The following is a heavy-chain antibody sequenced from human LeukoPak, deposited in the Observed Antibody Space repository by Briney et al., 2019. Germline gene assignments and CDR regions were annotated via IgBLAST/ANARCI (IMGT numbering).Heavy chain of an antibody. CDR3: ASSDGPVVTALN. J-gene: IGHJ4*02. D-gene: IGHD2-21*02. CDR2: IIPILGIA. CDR1: GYTFTTYG. V-gene: IGHV1-69*10. Sequence: ASVKVSCKASGYTFTTYGISWVRQAPGQGLEWMGGIIPILGIANYAQKFQGRVTITADKSTSTAYMELSSLRSEDTAVYYCASSDGPVVTALNWGQGTLVTVSS.